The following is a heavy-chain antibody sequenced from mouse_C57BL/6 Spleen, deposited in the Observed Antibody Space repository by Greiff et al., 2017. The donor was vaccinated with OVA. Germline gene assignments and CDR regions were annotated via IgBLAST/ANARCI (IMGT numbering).Heavy chain of an antibody. J-gene: IGHJ3*01. CDR3: ARSRGYDYDEGTFAY. Sequence: QVQLQQPGAELVRPGTSVKLSCKASGYTFTSYWMPWVKQRPGQGLEWIGVIDPSDSYTNYNKKFKGKATLTVDTSSSTAYMQLSSLTSEDSAVYYCARSRGYDYDEGTFAYWGQGTLVTVSA. V-gene: IGHV1-59*01. CDR1: GYTFTSYW. CDR2: IDPSDSYT. D-gene: IGHD2-4*01.